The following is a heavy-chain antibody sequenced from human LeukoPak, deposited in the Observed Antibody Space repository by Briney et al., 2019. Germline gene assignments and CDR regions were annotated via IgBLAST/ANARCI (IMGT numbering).Heavy chain of an antibody. CDR1: GFTFSSYG. D-gene: IGHD3-10*01. CDR3: AKSQPYYYGSGETRFDH. J-gene: IGHJ4*02. CDR2: ISGSGGST. Sequence: GGTLRLSCAASGFTFSSYGMSWVRQAPGKGLEWVSAISGSGGSTYYADSVKGRFTISRDNSKNTLYLQMNSLRAEDTAVYYCAKSQPYYYGSGETRFDHWGQGTLVTVSS. V-gene: IGHV3-23*01.